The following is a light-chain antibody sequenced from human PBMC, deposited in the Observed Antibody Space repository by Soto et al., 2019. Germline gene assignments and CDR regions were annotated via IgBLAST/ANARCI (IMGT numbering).Light chain of an antibody. CDR1: QSVSSSH. CDR2: GTS. Sequence: EIVLTQSPGTLSLSPGERATRSCRASQSVSSSHLAWYQQRLGQAPRLLIYGTSDRATGIPDRFSGSRSGTDFTLTITRLEPEDFAVYYCQQYSSSPGTFGQGTKVDIK. CDR3: QQYSSSPGT. V-gene: IGKV3-20*01. J-gene: IGKJ1*01.